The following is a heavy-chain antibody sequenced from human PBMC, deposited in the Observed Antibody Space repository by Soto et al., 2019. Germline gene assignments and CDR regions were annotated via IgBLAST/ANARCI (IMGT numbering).Heavy chain of an antibody. J-gene: IGHJ4*02. V-gene: IGHV3-30*18. CDR1: GFTFSTYG. CDR3: ANASRVTTMDYFDY. Sequence: QVQLVESGGGVVQPGRSLRLSCAASGFTFSTYGMHWVRQSPGKGLEWVALISYDGSTKDYADFVRGRFTISRDNSKNSLDLQMDSLSAEDTAVYYCANASRVTTMDYFDYWGQGTLVTVSS. D-gene: IGHD2-21*02. CDR2: ISYDGSTK.